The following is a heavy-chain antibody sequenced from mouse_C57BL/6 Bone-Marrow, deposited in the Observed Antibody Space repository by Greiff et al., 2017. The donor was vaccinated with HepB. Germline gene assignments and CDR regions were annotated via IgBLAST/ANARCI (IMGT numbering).Heavy chain of an antibody. CDR1: GFTFSDYY. CDR2: ISNGGGST. D-gene: IGHD2-1*01. J-gene: IGHJ3*01. CDR3: ARHPLYYGNSWFAY. V-gene: IGHV5-12*01. Sequence: EVQLQESGGGLVQPGGSLKLSCAASGFTFSDYYMYWVRQTPEKRLEWVAYISNGGGSTYYPDTVKGRFTISRDNAKNTLYLQMSRLKSEDTAMYYCARHPLYYGNSWFAYWGQGTRVTVSA.